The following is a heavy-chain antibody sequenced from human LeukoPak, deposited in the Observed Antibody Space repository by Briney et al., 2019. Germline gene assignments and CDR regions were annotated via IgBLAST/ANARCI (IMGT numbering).Heavy chain of an antibody. CDR3: ARGRRLGYYGSGSYSGNFDY. D-gene: IGHD3-10*01. V-gene: IGHV4-34*01. Sequence: PSETLSLTCAVYGGSFSGYYWSWIRQPPGKGLEWIGEINHSGSTNYNPSLKSRVTISVDTSKNQFSLKLSYVTAADTAVYYCARGRRLGYYGSGSYSGNFDYWGQGTLVTVSS. J-gene: IGHJ4*02. CDR1: GGSFSGYY. CDR2: INHSGST.